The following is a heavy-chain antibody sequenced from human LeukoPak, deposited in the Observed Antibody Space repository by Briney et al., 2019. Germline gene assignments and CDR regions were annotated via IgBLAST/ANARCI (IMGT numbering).Heavy chain of an antibody. J-gene: IGHJ4*02. V-gene: IGHV4-39*01. CDR2: IYYSGST. CDR3: ARGYFDWVWSPRGYIL. D-gene: IGHD3-9*01. Sequence: SETLSLTCSLSGGSIGTSTSNWGWIRQPPGKGLEWIGSIYYSGSTYYNPSLKSRVTISVDTSKNQFSVKLSSVTAADTAVYYCARGYFDWVWSPRGYILWAQGTLVTVSS. CDR1: GGSIGTSTSN.